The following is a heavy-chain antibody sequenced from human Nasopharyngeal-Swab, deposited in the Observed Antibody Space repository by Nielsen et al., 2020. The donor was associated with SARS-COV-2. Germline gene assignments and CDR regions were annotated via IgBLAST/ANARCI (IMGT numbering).Heavy chain of an antibody. J-gene: IGHJ4*02. CDR1: GYTFTSYY. CDR3: ARLTVATNGFDY. Sequence: ASVKVSCKASGYTFTSYYMHWVRQAPGQGLEWMGIIDPSGATTTYAQKFQGRVTMTGDASTSTVYMELSSLRSEDTAVYYCARLTVATNGFDYWGQGTLVTVS. V-gene: IGHV1-46*01. D-gene: IGHD5-12*01. CDR2: IDPSGATT.